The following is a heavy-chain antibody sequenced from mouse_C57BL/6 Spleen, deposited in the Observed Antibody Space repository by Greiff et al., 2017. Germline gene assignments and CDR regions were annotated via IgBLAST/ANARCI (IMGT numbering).Heavy chain of an antibody. V-gene: IGHV1-54*01. D-gene: IGHD1-1*01. J-gene: IGHJ4*01. CDR3: ARGDYYGSSYSAMDY. CDR2: INPGSGGT. CDR1: GYAFTNYL. Sequence: VQLQQSGAELVRPGTSVKVSCKASGYAFTNYLIEWVKQRPGQGLEWIGVINPGSGGTNYNEKFKGKATLTADKSSSTAYMQLSSLTSEDSAVYVSARGDYYGSSYSAMDYWGQGTSVTVSS.